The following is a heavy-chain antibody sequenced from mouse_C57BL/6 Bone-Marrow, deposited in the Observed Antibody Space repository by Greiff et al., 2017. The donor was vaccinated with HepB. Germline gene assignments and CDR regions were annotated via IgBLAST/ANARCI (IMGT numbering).Heavy chain of an antibody. CDR1: GYAFTNYL. Sequence: VQLQQSGAELVRPGTSVKVSCKASGYAFTNYLIEWVKQRPGQGLEWIGVINPGSGGTNYNGKFKGKATLTADKSSSTAYMQLSSLTSEDSAVYCCARSNARYWYFDVWGTGTTVTVSS. J-gene: IGHJ1*03. CDR3: ARSNARYWYFDV. CDR2: INPGSGGT. D-gene: IGHD2-5*01. V-gene: IGHV1-54*01.